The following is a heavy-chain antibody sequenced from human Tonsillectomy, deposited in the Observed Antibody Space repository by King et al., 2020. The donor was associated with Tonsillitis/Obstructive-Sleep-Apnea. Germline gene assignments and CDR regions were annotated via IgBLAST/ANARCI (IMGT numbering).Heavy chain of an antibody. V-gene: IGHV1-8*01. J-gene: IGHJ4*02. CDR3: ATRPPDCSSTSCYWYFDY. CDR2: MNPNSGHT. CDR1: GYTFTNYD. Sequence: QLVQSGAEVKKPGASVKVSCKASGYTFTNYDINWVRQATGQGLEWMGWMNPNSGHTGYVQKFQGRVTMTRNTSISTAYMELSSLRSEYTAVYYCATRPPDCSSTSCYWYFDYWGQGTLVSVSS. D-gene: IGHD2-2*01.